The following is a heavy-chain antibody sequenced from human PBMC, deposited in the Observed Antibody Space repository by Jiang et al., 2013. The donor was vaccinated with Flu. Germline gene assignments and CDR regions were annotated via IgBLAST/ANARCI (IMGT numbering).Heavy chain of an antibody. V-gene: IGHV1-18*01. CDR2: ISVYNGNT. CDR1: GYIFTSYA. D-gene: IGHD5-18*01. Sequence: AEVKKPGASVKVSCKASGYIFTSYAISWVRQAPGQGLEWMGWISVYNGNTNYAQKLQGRVTMTTDTSTTTAYMELRSLRSDDTAVYYCVRDLMDTIMVFDYYYYGMDVWGQGTTVTVSS. CDR3: VRDLMDTIMVFDYYYYGMDV. J-gene: IGHJ6*02.